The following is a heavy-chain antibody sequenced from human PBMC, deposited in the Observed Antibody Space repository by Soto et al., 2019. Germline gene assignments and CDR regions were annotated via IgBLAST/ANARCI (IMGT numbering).Heavy chain of an antibody. CDR3: ARLVNWFDP. Sequence: SETLSLTCSVSGASVSDKTFYWSWLRQSPGKGLEWIGYIYYSGTTNYNPSLKGRFTISVDTSKNQFSLKLSSVTAADTAVYYCARLVNWFDPWGQGTLVTVSS. CDR1: GASVSDKTFY. J-gene: IGHJ5*02. V-gene: IGHV4-61*01. CDR2: IYYSGTT.